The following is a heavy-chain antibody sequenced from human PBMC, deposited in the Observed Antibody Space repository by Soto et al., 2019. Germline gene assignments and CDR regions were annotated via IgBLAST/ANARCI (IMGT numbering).Heavy chain of an antibody. CDR2: ISAYNGNR. Sequence: GASVKVSCKASGYTFFNYGISWVRQAPGQGLEWMGWISAYNGNRNYAGKFQGRATMTTETSTSTAYMELRSLRSDDTAVYYCARDGITLAGSFDYWGQGTLVTVS. V-gene: IGHV1-18*01. J-gene: IGHJ4*02. CDR1: GYTFFNYG. CDR3: ARDGITLAGSFDY. D-gene: IGHD6-19*01.